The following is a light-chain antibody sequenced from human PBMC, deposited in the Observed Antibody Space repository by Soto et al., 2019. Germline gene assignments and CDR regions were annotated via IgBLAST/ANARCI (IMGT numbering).Light chain of an antibody. Sequence: EVILIQSPATLSLSPGERATLSCRASENVDIYLAWYQQKPGQAPRLLIYDSYNRATGIPPRFSGSGSGTDFTLTISSLEPEDFAVYYCLQRRNWPPLTFGGGTKVEIK. V-gene: IGKV3-11*01. J-gene: IGKJ4*01. CDR3: LQRRNWPPLT. CDR1: ENVDIY. CDR2: DSY.